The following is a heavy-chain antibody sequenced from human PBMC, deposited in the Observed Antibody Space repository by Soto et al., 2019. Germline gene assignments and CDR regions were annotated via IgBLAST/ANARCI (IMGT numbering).Heavy chain of an antibody. CDR3: AKADGEQWLIPHLDN. CDR1: GFNFKKFA. D-gene: IGHD6-19*01. J-gene: IGHJ4*02. CDR2: ISCGGGST. Sequence: PGGSLRLSCEVSGFNFKKFAMGWVRQAPGEGLEWVSGISCGGGSTSYADSVKGRFTLARDDSKNTLSLHLNSLRFEDTAGYFCAKADGEQWLIPHLDNWGQGTLVTVSS. V-gene: IGHV3-23*01.